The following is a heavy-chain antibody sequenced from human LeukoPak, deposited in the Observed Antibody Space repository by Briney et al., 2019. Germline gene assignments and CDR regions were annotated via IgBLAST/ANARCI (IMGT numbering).Heavy chain of an antibody. V-gene: IGHV4-34*01. CDR3: ARPHDSR. J-gene: IGHJ4*02. CDR2: INHSGST. Sequence: SETLSLTCAVYGGSFSGYYWSWVRQPPGKGLEWIGEINHSGSTNYNPSLKSRVIISVDTSKNQFSLKLSSVTAADTAVYYCARPHDSRWGQGTLVTVPS. CDR1: GGSFSGYY. D-gene: IGHD2-15*01.